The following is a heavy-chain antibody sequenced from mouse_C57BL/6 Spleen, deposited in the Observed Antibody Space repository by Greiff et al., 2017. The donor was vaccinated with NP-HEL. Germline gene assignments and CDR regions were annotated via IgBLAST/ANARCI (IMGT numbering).Heavy chain of an antibody. J-gene: IGHJ4*01. CDR2: IRSKSNNYAT. CDR3: VRHSGGNPYYYAMDY. CDR1: GFSFNTYA. V-gene: IGHV10-1*01. Sequence: EVMLVESGGGLVQPKGSLKLSCAASGFSFNTYAMNWVRQAPGKGLEWVARIRSKSNNYATYYADSVKDRFTISRDDSESMLYLQMNNLKTEDTAMYYCVRHSGGNPYYYAMDYWGQGTSVTVSS. D-gene: IGHD1-1*02.